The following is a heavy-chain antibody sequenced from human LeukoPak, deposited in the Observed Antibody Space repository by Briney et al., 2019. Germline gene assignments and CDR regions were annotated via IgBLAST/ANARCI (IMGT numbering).Heavy chain of an antibody. V-gene: IGHV3-7*01. CDR2: IKPDGSEI. D-gene: IGHD2-15*01. CDR1: GFTFSTYW. Sequence: GGSLRLSCAASGFTFSTYWMSWVRQAPGKGLEWVANIKPDGSEIHYVDSVKGRFTISRDNAKNSLYLQMNSLRDEDTAVYYCVRGSRFCSPWGQGTLVTVSS. CDR3: VRGSRFCSP. J-gene: IGHJ5*02.